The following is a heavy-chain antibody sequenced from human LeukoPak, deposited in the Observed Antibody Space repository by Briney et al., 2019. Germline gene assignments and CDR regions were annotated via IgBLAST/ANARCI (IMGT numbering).Heavy chain of an antibody. CDR3: ARQYDSYFYYYLDL. CDR2: LYHPDST. V-gene: IGHV4-38-2*01. CDR1: GYPINNAYY. D-gene: IGHD2-2*01. Sequence: SETLSLTCGVSGYPINNAYYWVWIRQPPGQGLEWIGSLYHPDSTYYNPSLKSRVTMSVDTSRNQFSLRLSFVTAADTAVYYCARQYDSYFYYYLDLWGTGTTVTVSS. J-gene: IGHJ6*03.